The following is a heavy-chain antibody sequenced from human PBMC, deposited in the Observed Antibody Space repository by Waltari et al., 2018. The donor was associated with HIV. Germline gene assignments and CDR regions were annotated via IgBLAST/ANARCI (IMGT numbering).Heavy chain of an antibody. V-gene: IGHV1-69*01. CDR2: IIPIFDTT. CDR1: GGTFSSYA. J-gene: IGHJ6*02. Sequence: QVQLVQSGAEVKKPGSSVTVSCMASGGTFSSYAFHWVRQAPGQGLEWMGGIIPIFDTTNYAQKFQGRVRITADESTGTAYMELSSLRSEDTAVYYCARASGDYSFYYAMDVWGQGTTVTVSS. D-gene: IGHD2-8*02. CDR3: ARASGDYSFYYAMDV.